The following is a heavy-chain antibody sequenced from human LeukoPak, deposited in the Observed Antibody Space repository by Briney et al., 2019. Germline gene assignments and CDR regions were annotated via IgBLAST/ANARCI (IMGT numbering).Heavy chain of an antibody. CDR1: GGSVSSGSYY. Sequence: SETLSLTCTVSGGSVSSGSYYWSWIRQPPGKGLEWLGYIYYSGSTNYNPSLKSRVTISVDTSKNQFSLKLSPVTAADTAVYYCARDGGYGGSSAYDYWGQGTLVTVSS. J-gene: IGHJ4*02. CDR3: ARDGGYGGSSAYDY. D-gene: IGHD4-23*01. V-gene: IGHV4-61*01. CDR2: IYYSGST.